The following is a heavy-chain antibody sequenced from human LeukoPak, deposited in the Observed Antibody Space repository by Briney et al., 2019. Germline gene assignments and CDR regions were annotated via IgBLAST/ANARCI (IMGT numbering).Heavy chain of an antibody. CDR1: GGSTSSSSYY. CDR3: ARVEWFGELSPFDI. Sequence: PSETLSLTCTVSGGSTSSSSYYWGWIRQPPGKGLEWIGNIYYSGSTYSNPSLKSRVTISVDTSKNQFSLKLSSVTAADTAVYYCARVEWFGELSPFDIWGQGTMVTVSS. D-gene: IGHD3-10*01. V-gene: IGHV4-39*07. J-gene: IGHJ3*02. CDR2: IYYSGST.